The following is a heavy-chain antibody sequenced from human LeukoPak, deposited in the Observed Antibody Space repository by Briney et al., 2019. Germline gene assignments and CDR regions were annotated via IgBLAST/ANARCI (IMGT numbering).Heavy chain of an antibody. CDR2: IWYDGSNK. V-gene: IGHV3-33*01. Sequence: GGSLRLSCAASGFTFSSYGMHWVRQAPGKGLEWVAVIWYDGSNKYYADSVKGRFTISRDNSKNTLYLQMNSLRAEDMAVYYCARDQSIMIFGVVYDGMDVWGQGTTVTVSS. J-gene: IGHJ6*02. CDR3: ARDQSIMIFGVVYDGMDV. CDR1: GFTFSSYG. D-gene: IGHD3-3*01.